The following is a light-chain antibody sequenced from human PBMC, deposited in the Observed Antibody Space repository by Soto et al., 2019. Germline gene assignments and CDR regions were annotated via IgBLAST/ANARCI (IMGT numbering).Light chain of an antibody. V-gene: IGKV3-15*01. CDR1: QTISTH. CDR2: GAS. J-gene: IGKJ2*01. Sequence: EVELTQSPVTLSVSGGARATLSCRSSQTISTHLAWYQQKPGQAPRLLIYGASTRATAVPARFSGSGSGTDFTLTISRVQSEDAAVYYCQQFDSWPPITFGQGNKLEIK. CDR3: QQFDSWPPIT.